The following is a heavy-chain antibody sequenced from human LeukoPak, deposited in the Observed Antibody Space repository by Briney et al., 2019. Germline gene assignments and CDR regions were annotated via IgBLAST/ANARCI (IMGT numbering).Heavy chain of an antibody. CDR1: GYSFTSYW. CDR2: IYPGDSDT. CDR3: ARIASYATGRYFLDY. V-gene: IGHV5-51*01. Sequence: GESLKISCKGSGYSFTSYWIGWVRQMPGKGLEWMGIIYPGDSDTRNSPSFQGQVTISADKSISIAYLQWSSLKASDTAVYYCARIASYATGRYFLDYWGQGTLVTVSS. D-gene: IGHD2-2*01. J-gene: IGHJ4*02.